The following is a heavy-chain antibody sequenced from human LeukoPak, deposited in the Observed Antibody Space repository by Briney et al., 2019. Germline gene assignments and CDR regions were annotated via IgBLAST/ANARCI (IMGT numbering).Heavy chain of an antibody. CDR1: GFTFSSYW. Sequence: GGSLRLSCAASGFTFSSYWMHWVRQAPGKGLVWVSRSKSDGKTNYADSVKGRFTISRDNAKNTVSLQMNSLRAEDTGGYYCARAPSEIGGYYPEYFRHWGQGTLVTVSS. D-gene: IGHD3-22*01. CDR2: SKSDGKT. J-gene: IGHJ1*01. V-gene: IGHV3-74*01. CDR3: ARAPSEIGGYYPEYFRH.